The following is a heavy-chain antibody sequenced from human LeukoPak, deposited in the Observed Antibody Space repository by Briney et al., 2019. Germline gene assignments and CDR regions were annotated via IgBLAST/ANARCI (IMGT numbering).Heavy chain of an antibody. V-gene: IGHV3-23*01. CDR2: ISGSGGGT. J-gene: IGHJ5*01. CDR3: PERGFVFLVFLVAFLREANHCHS. D-gene: IGHD1-14*01. CDR1: GITLSNYG. Sequence: PGGSLTLSCAVSGITLSNYGMSWVRQAPGKGLEWVAGISGSGGGTNYADSVKGRFTISRDNSKNTLYLQMNSLRADDTAVYFCPERGFVFLVFLVAFLREANHCHSGG.